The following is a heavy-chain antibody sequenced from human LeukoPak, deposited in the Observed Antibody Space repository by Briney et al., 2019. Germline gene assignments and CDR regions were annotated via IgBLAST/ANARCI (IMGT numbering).Heavy chain of an antibody. D-gene: IGHD1-20*01. CDR2: INAGNGNT. J-gene: IGHJ6*03. CDR3: ARGARITGTTRHYYYYYMDV. V-gene: IGHV1-3*03. CDR1: GYTFTSYA. Sequence: ASVKVSCKASGYTFTSYAMHWVRQAPGQRLEWMGWINAGNGNTKYSQEFQGRVTITRDTSAGTAYMELSSLRSEDMAVYYCARGARITGTTRHYYYYYMDVWGKGTTVTVSS.